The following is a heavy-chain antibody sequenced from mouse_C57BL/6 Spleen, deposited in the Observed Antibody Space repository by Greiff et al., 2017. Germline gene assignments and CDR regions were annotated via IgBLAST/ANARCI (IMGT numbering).Heavy chain of an antibody. CDR1: GYTFTDYN. Sequence: VQLQQSGPELVKPGASVKIPCKASGYTFTDYNMDWVKQSHGKSLEWIGDINPNNGGTIYNQKFKGKATLTVDKSSSTAYMELRSLTSEDTAVYYCASVHYGRDYAMDYWGQGTSVTVSS. CDR3: ASVHYGRDYAMDY. D-gene: IGHD1-1*01. CDR2: INPNNGGT. J-gene: IGHJ4*01. V-gene: IGHV1-18*01.